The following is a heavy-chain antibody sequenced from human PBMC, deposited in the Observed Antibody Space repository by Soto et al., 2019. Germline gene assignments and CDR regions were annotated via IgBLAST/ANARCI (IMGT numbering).Heavy chain of an antibody. V-gene: IGHV4-4*02. CDR2: VYRTGST. Sequence: QVQLHESGPGLVKPSGTLSLTCAVSGGSISTSNWWSWVRQPPGKGLEWIGEVYRTGSTNYNPSLESRLTISVDKSKNQFSLKLTSVTAADTAVYYCARARATIAAAAIFDCWGQGTLVTVSS. D-gene: IGHD6-13*01. J-gene: IGHJ4*02. CDR3: ARARATIAAAAIFDC. CDR1: GGSISTSNW.